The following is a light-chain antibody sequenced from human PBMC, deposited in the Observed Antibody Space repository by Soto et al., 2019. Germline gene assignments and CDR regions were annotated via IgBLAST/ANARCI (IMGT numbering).Light chain of an antibody. CDR2: DVS. CDR1: SSDVGGYNY. CDR3: SSYTSSRNVV. J-gene: IGLJ2*01. V-gene: IGLV2-14*01. Sequence: QSALTQPASVAGSPGQSITISCTGTSSDVGGYNYVSWYQQHPGKAPKLMIYDVSNRPSGVSNRFSGSNSGNTASLTIYGIKAEDEGDYYCSSYTSSRNVVFGGGTKLTVL.